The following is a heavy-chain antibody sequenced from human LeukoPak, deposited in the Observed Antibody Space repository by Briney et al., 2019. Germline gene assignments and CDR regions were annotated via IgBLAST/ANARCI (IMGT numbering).Heavy chain of an antibody. D-gene: IGHD6-19*01. V-gene: IGHV3-23*01. CDR1: GFTFSSYA. CDR2: ISGSGGST. Sequence: PGGSLRLSCAASGFTFSSYAMSWIRQAPGKGLEWVSAISGSGGSTYYADSVKGRFTISRDNSKNTLYLQMNSLRAEDTAVYYCAKDHSSGWYNVLAWFDPWGQGTLVTVSS. CDR3: AKDHSSGWYNVLAWFDP. J-gene: IGHJ5*02.